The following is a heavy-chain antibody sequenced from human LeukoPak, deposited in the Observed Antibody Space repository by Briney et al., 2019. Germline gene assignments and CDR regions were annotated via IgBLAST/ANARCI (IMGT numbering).Heavy chain of an antibody. V-gene: IGHV3-23*01. CDR3: AKDLGIFYTPAYFDY. Sequence: GGSLRLSCAGSGFAFSSYAIYWVRQAPGGGLQWLSGVSGNGGRTYYADSVKGRFTVSRDNSKNMVYLQMNSLKAEDTAVYFCAKDLGIFYTPAYFDYWGQGTLVTVSS. CDR2: VSGNGGRT. CDR1: GFAFSSYA. J-gene: IGHJ4*02. D-gene: IGHD3-16*01.